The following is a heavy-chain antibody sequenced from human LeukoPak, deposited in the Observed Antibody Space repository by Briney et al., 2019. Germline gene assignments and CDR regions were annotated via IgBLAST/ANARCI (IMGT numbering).Heavy chain of an antibody. D-gene: IGHD1-26*01. Sequence: PSETLSLTCIVSGVSFTTYYWTWIRQPAGKGPEWIGRIYSSGNTNYNPSLESRVTMSIDTSKHQFSLKLTSVTATDTAVYYCARERGILRGDAFDLWGQGTMVTVSS. V-gene: IGHV4-4*07. CDR2: IYSSGNT. J-gene: IGHJ3*01. CDR3: ARERGILRGDAFDL. CDR1: GVSFTTYY.